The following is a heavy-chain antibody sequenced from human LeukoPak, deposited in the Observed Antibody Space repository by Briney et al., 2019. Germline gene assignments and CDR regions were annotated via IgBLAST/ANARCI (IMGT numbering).Heavy chain of an antibody. V-gene: IGHV4-39*01. CDR1: GGSISSSYY. Sequence: PSETLSLTCTVSGGSISSSYYWGWIRQTPGKGLEWIGSIHYSGSTYYNPSLKSRVTISVDTSKDQFSLRLSSVIAADTGFYYCPRHQPLDYVDPGPYNSFDPWGQGTLVTVSP. CDR2: IHYSGST. D-gene: IGHD3-10*02. CDR3: PRHQPLDYVDPGPYNSFDP. J-gene: IGHJ5*02.